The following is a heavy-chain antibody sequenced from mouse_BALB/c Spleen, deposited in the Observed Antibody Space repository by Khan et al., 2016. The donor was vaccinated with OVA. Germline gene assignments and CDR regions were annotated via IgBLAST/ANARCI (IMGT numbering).Heavy chain of an antibody. CDR1: GYSFTTYY. J-gene: IGHJ3*01. CDR2: IDPFSGGT. CDR3: TRHGYVAWFTY. V-gene: IGHV1S135*01. Sequence: MQLEESGPELMKPGTSVKISCKASGYSFTTYYIHWVIQTHGKSLEWIGYIDPFSGGTTHNQKFKGKATLTVDKSSSTAYIHLSNLTSEDSAVYYCTRHGYVAWFTYWGQGTLVTVSA. D-gene: IGHD2-2*01.